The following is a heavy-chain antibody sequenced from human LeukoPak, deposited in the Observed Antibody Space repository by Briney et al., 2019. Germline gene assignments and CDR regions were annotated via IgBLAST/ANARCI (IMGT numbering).Heavy chain of an antibody. CDR1: GGSISSSSYY. D-gene: IGHD5-12*01. Sequence: SETLSLTCTVSGGSISSSSYYWGWIRQPPGKGLEWIGSIYYSGSTYYNPSLKSRVTISVDTSKNQFSLRLSSVTAADTAVYYCARLSVDIVATISFDNWGQGTLVTVSS. CDR3: ARLSVDIVATISFDN. V-gene: IGHV4-39*07. J-gene: IGHJ4*02. CDR2: IYYSGST.